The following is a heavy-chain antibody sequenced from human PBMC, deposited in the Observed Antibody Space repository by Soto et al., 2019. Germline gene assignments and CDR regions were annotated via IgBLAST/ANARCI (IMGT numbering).Heavy chain of an antibody. Sequence: EVQLLESGGGLVQPGGSLRLSCAASGFTFSSYAMSWVRQAPGKGLEWVSAISGSGATTHYADSVKGRFTISRDSSKNTVHLQMISLRAEGPAVYYWAKDRDFWGGYYKHRGFDYWGQGTLVTVSS. D-gene: IGHD3-3*01. CDR3: AKDRDFWGGYYKHRGFDY. J-gene: IGHJ4*02. V-gene: IGHV3-23*01. CDR2: ISGSGATT. CDR1: GFTFSSYA.